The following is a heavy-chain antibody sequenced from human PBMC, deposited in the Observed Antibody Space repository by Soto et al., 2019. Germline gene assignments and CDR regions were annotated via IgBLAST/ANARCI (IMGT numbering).Heavy chain of an antibody. J-gene: IGHJ5*02. CDR3: ASYLTYDSWSGSGGWFDP. CDR1: GGSISSGDYY. V-gene: IGHV4-30-4*01. D-gene: IGHD3-3*01. Sequence: PSQTLSRTGTVAGGSISSGDYYGSWIRQPPGKGLEWIGHIYYSGSTYYNPSLKSRVTISVDTSKNQFSLKLSSVTAADTAVYSCASYLTYDSWSGSGGWFDPWGQGA. CDR2: IYYSGST.